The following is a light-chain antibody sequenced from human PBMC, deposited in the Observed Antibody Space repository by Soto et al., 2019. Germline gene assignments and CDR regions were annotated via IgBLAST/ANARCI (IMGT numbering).Light chain of an antibody. CDR3: QQYSNWPPAYT. CDR1: QSVSSN. J-gene: IGKJ2*01. V-gene: IGKV3-15*01. Sequence: EIVLTQSPASLSVSVGERATLSCRASQSVSSNLAWYQQKRGQAPRLLIYGASTRATGIPARFSGSGSGTEFTLTISSLQSEDFAVYYCQQYSNWPPAYTFGQGTKLEI. CDR2: GAS.